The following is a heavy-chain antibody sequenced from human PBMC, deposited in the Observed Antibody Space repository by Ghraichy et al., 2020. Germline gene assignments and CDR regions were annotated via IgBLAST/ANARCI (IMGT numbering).Heavy chain of an antibody. V-gene: IGHV4-34*01. J-gene: IGHJ1*01. CDR1: GGAFNSYY. Sequence: TLSLTCAVYGGAFNSYYWTWIRQSAAKGLEWIGEIDYSGSTTFKPSLQSRVSISPDTTKKQVFLKFTSVNAADTAVYYCASGHIASSSYYYVEHWGQGTQVTVSS. CDR3: ASGHIASSSYYYVEH. CDR2: IDYSGST. D-gene: IGHD3-22*01.